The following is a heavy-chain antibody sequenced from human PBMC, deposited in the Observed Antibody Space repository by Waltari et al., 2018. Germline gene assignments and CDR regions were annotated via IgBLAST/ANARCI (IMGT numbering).Heavy chain of an antibody. J-gene: IGHJ3*02. CDR3: ARHPQQLGIPAFDI. CDR1: YSFTSYW. V-gene: IGHV5-51*01. D-gene: IGHD7-27*01. CDR2: IYPGDSDT. Sequence: YSFTSYWIGWVRQMPGKGLEWMGIIYPGDSDTRYSPSFQGQVTISADKSISTAYLQWSSLKASDTAMYYCARHPQQLGIPAFDIWGQGTMVTVSS.